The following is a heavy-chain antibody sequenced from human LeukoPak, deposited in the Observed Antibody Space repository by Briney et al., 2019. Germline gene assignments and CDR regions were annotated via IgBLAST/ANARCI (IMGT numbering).Heavy chain of an antibody. CDR1: GGSISSGGYY. D-gene: IGHD5-24*01. V-gene: IGHV4-30-2*01. CDR3: ARGRDGYPNWFDP. CDR2: IYHSGST. Sequence: SETLSLTCTVSGGSISSGGYYWSWIRQPPGKGLEWIGYIYHSGSTYYNPSLKSRVTISVDRSKNQFSLKLSSVTAADTAVYYCARGRDGYPNWFDPWGQGTLVTVSS. J-gene: IGHJ5*02.